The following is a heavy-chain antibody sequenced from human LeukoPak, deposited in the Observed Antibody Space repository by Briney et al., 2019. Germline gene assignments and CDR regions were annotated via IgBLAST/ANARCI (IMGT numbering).Heavy chain of an antibody. Sequence: PSETLSLTCTVSGGSISSGDYYWSWIRPPPGKGLEWIGYIYYSGSTYHNPSLKSRVTISVDTSKTQFSLKLSSVTAADTAVYYCARDRGGVTSDYWGQGTLVTVSS. CDR1: GGSISSGDYY. V-gene: IGHV4-30-4*01. J-gene: IGHJ4*02. CDR2: IYYSGST. D-gene: IGHD2-21*02. CDR3: ARDRGGVTSDY.